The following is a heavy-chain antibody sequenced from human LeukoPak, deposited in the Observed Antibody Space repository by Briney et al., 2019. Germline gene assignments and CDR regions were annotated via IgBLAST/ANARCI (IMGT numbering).Heavy chain of an antibody. CDR1: GFTFSSYA. D-gene: IGHD3-22*01. J-gene: IGHJ4*02. CDR2: ISYDGSNK. Sequence: GGSLRLSCAASGFTFSSYAMHWVRQAPGKGLEWVAVISYDGSNKYYADSVKGRFTISRDNAKNSLYLQMNSLRAEDTAVYYCARIPDYYDSSGYGGRYYFDYWGQGTLVTVSS. V-gene: IGHV3-30*07. CDR3: ARIPDYYDSSGYGGRYYFDY.